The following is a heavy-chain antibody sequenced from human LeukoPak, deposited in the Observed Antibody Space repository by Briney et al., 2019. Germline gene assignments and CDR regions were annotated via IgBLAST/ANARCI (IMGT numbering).Heavy chain of an antibody. J-gene: IGHJ3*02. D-gene: IGHD3-22*01. Sequence: GGSLRLSCAASGFTLSNYWMHWVRQAPGKGLEWVSFISGSGGRTYYAASVKGRFTISRDNSKNTLYLQMNSLRAEDTAVFYCAKMAYDSSAPIWGQGTVVTVSS. CDR3: AKMAYDSSAPI. CDR2: ISGSGGRT. CDR1: GFTLSNYW. V-gene: IGHV3-23*01.